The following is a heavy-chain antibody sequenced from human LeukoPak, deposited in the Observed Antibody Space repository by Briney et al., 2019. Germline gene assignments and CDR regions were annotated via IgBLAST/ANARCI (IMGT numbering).Heavy chain of an antibody. J-gene: IGHJ4*02. CDR3: ARDLDSTLPRDY. Sequence: ASVKVSCKASGYTFTGYYMHWVRQAPGQGLEWMGWINPNSGGTNYAQKFQGRVTMTRNTSISTAYMELSRLRSDDTAVYYCARDLDSTLPRDYWGQGTLVTVSS. CDR2: INPNSGGT. D-gene: IGHD2-2*01. CDR1: GYTFTGYY. V-gene: IGHV1-2*02.